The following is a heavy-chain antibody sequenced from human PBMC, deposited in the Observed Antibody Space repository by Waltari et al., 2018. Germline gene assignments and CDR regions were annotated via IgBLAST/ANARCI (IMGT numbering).Heavy chain of an antibody. Sequence: EVQVVESGGGLIQPGGYLRVSCEVSGFIVSGNYMSWVRQAPGKGLEWVSVIYSGGSSYYVDSVKGRFTISRDNSKNTIYLEMNSLRGEDTAVYFCVGHRFGSGSYFDYWGQGTPVTVSS. CDR2: IYSGGSS. V-gene: IGHV3-53*01. CDR1: GFIVSGNY. D-gene: IGHD3-10*01. J-gene: IGHJ4*02. CDR3: VGHRFGSGSYFDY.